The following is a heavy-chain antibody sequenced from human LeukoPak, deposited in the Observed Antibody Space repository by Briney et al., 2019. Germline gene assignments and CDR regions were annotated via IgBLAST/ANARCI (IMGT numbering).Heavy chain of an antibody. J-gene: IGHJ6*02. CDR3: ARDRTRDGYNHDIRYGMDV. CDR2: IIPIFRIA. Sequence: SVKVSCKASGGTFSSYAISWVRQAPGQGLEWMGRIIPIFRIANYAQKFQGRVTITADKSTSTAYMELSSLRSEDTAVYYCARDRTRDGYNHDIRYGMDVWGQGTTVTVSS. V-gene: IGHV1-69*04. CDR1: GGTFSSYA. D-gene: IGHD5-24*01.